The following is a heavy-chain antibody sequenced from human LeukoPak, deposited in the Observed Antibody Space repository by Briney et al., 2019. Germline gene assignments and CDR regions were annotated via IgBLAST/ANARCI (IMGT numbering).Heavy chain of an antibody. CDR1: GFTFSSYW. Sequence: PGGSLRLSCAASGFTFSSYWMHWVRQGPGKGLVWVSLINSDGSSTRYADSVKGRFTISMDNAKNTLYLQINSLRAEDTAVYYCDRDKDGQDYWGKGTLVTVSS. D-gene: IGHD5-24*01. CDR3: DRDKDGQDY. J-gene: IGHJ4*02. V-gene: IGHV3-74*01. CDR2: INSDGSST.